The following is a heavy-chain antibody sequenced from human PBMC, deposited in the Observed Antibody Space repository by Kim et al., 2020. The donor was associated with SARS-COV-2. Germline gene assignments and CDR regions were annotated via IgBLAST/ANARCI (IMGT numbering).Heavy chain of an antibody. Sequence: SETLSLTCTVSGGSISSSSYYWGWIRQPPGKGLEWIGSIYYSGSTYYNPSLKSRVTISVDTSKNQFSLKLSSVTAADTAVYYCARHVSKGRAVAGTSFDYCGQGTLVTVSS. CDR3: ARHVSKGRAVAGTSFDY. D-gene: IGHD6-19*01. CDR1: GGSISSSSYY. CDR2: IYYSGST. J-gene: IGHJ4*02. V-gene: IGHV4-39*01.